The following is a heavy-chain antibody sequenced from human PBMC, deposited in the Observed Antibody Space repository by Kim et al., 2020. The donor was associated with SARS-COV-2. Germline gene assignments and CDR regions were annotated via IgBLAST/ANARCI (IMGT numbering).Heavy chain of an antibody. CDR3: ARGLVELRYFDL. D-gene: IGHD1-7*01. CDR2: INHSGST. CDR1: GGSFSGYY. Sequence: SETLSLTCAVYGGSFSGYYWSWIRQPPGKGLEWIGEINHSGSTNYNPSLKSRVTISVDTSQNQFSLKLSSVTAADTAVYYCARGLVELRYFDLWGRGTLVTVSS. V-gene: IGHV4-34*01. J-gene: IGHJ2*01.